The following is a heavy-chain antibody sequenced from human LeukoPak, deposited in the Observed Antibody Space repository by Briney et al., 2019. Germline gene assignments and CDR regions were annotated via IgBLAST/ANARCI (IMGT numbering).Heavy chain of an antibody. V-gene: IGHV1-2*02. J-gene: IGHJ5*02. CDR3: ARLVPRTKSNWFDP. CDR1: GYTFSSYD. D-gene: IGHD1/OR15-1a*01. Sequence: GASVKVSCKASGYTFSSYDINWVRQATGQGLEWMGWFNPNSGGTNYAQKFQGRVTMTRDTSISTAYMELSRLRSDDTAVYYCARLVPRTKSNWFDPWGQGTLVTVSS. CDR2: FNPNSGGT.